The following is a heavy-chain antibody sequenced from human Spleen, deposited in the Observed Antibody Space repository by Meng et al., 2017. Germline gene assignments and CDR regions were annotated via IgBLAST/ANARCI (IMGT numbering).Heavy chain of an antibody. J-gene: IGHJ4*02. Sequence: LRLSCAISGDSVSNKTAAWNWIRQSPSRGLEWLGRTYYRSKWYNDYAVSVKSRISINPDTSKNQFSLQLNSVTPEDTAVYYCARATALVTIYFDYWGQGTLVTVSS. V-gene: IGHV6-1*01. CDR2: TYYRSKWYN. CDR3: ARATALVTIYFDY. D-gene: IGHD5-18*01. CDR1: GDSVSNKTAA.